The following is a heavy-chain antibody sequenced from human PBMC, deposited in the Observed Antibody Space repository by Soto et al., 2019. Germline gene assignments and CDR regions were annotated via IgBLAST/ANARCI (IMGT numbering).Heavy chain of an antibody. CDR1: KGSISSSGYY. Sequence: QVQLQESGPGLAKPSQTLSLTCNVSKGSISSSGYYWSWIRQHPGQGLEWIGYIYYSGSTYYNPSLKRRVTISVDTSKNQFSLKLGSVTAADMAIYYCAGGSSKSWFDPWGQGTLVTVSS. J-gene: IGHJ5*02. CDR2: IYYSGST. D-gene: IGHD6-6*01. CDR3: AGGSSKSWFDP. V-gene: IGHV4-31*03.